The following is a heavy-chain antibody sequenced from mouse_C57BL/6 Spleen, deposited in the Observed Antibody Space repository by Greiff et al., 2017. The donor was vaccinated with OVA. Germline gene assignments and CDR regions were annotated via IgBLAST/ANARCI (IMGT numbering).Heavy chain of an antibody. V-gene: IGHV1-26*01. D-gene: IGHD1-1*02. CDR1: GYTFTDYY. CDR3: ARWGLWKDWYFDV. CDR2: INPNNGGT. J-gene: IGHJ1*03. Sequence: EVQLQQSGPELVKPGASVKISCKASGYTFTDYYMNWVKQSHGKSLEWIGDINPNNGGTSYNQKFKGKATLTVDKSSSTAYMELRSLTSEDSAVYYCARWGLWKDWYFDVWGTGTTVTVSS.